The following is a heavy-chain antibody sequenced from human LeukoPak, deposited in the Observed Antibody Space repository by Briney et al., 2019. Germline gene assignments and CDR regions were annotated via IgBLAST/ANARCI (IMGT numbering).Heavy chain of an antibody. D-gene: IGHD6-19*01. CDR2: INHSGST. J-gene: IGHJ5*01. V-gene: IGHV4-34*01. CDR1: GDSFSRNTYY. CDR3: ARAKKSSGWYVNWFDP. Sequence: SETLPVTCTVSGDSFSRNTYYWSWIRQPPGKGLEWIGEINHSGSTNYNPTLKSRVSISVDTSKNQFSLRLSSVTAADTAVYYCARAKKSSGWYVNWFDPWGQGTLVTVSS.